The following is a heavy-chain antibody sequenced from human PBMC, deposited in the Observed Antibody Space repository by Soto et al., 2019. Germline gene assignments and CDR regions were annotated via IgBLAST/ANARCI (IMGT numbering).Heavy chain of an antibody. CDR2: IYYSGST. Sequence: SETLSLTCTVSGGSISSYYWSWIRQPPGKGLEWIGYIYYSGSTNYSPSLKSRVTISVDTSKNQFSLKLSSVTAADTAVYYFARNYYDRLVFDYWGQGTLVTVSS. D-gene: IGHD3-22*01. CDR3: ARNYYDRLVFDY. V-gene: IGHV4-59*01. CDR1: GGSISSYY. J-gene: IGHJ4*02.